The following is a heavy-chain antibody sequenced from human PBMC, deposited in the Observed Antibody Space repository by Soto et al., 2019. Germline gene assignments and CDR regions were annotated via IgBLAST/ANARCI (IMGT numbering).Heavy chain of an antibody. V-gene: IGHV3-15*07. J-gene: IGHJ6*02. D-gene: IGHD5-18*01. CDR2: IKSKTDGGTT. CDR1: GFTFSNAW. CDR3: TTALSTAMVFSYYGMDV. Sequence: EVQLVESGGGLVKPGGSLRLSCAASGFTFSNAWMNWVRQAPGKGLEWVGRIKSKTDGGTTDYAAPVKGRFTISRDDSKNTLYLQMNSLKTEDTAVYYCTTALSTAMVFSYYGMDVWGQGTTVTVSS.